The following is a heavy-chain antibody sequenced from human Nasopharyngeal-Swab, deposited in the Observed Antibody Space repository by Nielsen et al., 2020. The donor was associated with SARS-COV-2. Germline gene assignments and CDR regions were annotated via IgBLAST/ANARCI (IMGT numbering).Heavy chain of an antibody. Sequence: GESLKISCAASGFTVSSKYMSWVRQAPGKGLEWVSVIYSGGSTYYADPVKGRFTISRDNSKNTLYLQMNSLRAEDTAVYYCARDGTGTTRKNGWFDPWGQGTLVTVFS. CDR2: IYSGGST. CDR1: GFTVSSKY. CDR3: ARDGTGTTRKNGWFDP. J-gene: IGHJ5*02. D-gene: IGHD1-1*01. V-gene: IGHV3-66*01.